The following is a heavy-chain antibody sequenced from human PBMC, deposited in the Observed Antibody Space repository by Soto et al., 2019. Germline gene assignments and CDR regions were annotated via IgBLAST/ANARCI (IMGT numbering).Heavy chain of an antibody. CDR3: AREDIVLMVYAT. J-gene: IGHJ5*01. CDR2: IIPILGIA. Sequence: QVQLVQSGAEVKKPGSSVKVSCKASGGTFSSYTISWVRQAPGQGLEWMGRIIPILGIANYAQKFQGRVTITADKSTSTAYMELSSLRSEDTAVYYCAREDIVLMVYATWGHGTLVTVSS. V-gene: IGHV1-69*08. D-gene: IGHD2-8*01. CDR1: GGTFSSYT.